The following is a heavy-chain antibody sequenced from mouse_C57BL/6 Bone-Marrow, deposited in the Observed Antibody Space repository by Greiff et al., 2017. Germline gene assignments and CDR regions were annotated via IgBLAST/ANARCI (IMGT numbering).Heavy chain of an antibody. Sequence: VQLQESGAELVKPGASVKMSCTASGYTFTTYPIEWMKQNPGKSLEWIGNFHPYNDDTKYNEKFKGKATLTADKSSSTAYLQLSRLTSDDSAVKYCARSGNDGGYYFDYWGQGTTLTVSS. J-gene: IGHJ2*01. CDR2: FHPYNDDT. D-gene: IGHD1-3*01. CDR1: GYTFTTYP. CDR3: ARSGNDGGYYFDY. V-gene: IGHV1-47*01.